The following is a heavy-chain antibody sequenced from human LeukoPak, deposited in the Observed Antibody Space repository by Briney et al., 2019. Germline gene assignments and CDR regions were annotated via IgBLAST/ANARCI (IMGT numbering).Heavy chain of an antibody. CDR1: GYTFTGYY. V-gene: IGHV1-2*02. Sequence: GASVKVSCKASGYTFTGYYMHWVRQAPGQGLEWMGWINPNSGGTNYAQKFQGRVTMTRDTSISTAYMELSRLGSDDTAVYYCARLNIVVVTAISGRYYYMDVWGKGTTVTVSS. CDR3: ARLNIVVVTAISGRYYYMDV. J-gene: IGHJ6*03. CDR2: INPNSGGT. D-gene: IGHD2-21*02.